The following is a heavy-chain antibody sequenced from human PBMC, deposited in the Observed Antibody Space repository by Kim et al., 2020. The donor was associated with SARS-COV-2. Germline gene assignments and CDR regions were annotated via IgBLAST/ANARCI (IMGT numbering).Heavy chain of an antibody. J-gene: IGHJ4*02. V-gene: IGHV1-46*01. CDR3: ARVHDFGDYAAGLTY. Sequence: QKFQGRITMTRDTATSTVYMELSSLRSEDTAVYYCARVHDFGDYAAGLTYWGQGTLVTVSS. D-gene: IGHD4-17*01.